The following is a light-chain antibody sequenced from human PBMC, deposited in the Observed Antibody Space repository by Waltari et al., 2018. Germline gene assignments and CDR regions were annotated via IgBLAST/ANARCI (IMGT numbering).Light chain of an antibody. J-gene: IGLJ3*02. CDR3: QSYDTSLSVV. Sequence: QSVLTQPPSVSGAPGQRVTISCTWSGSNIGAGHYLHWYQQLPRPAPKLLIYGSTSRPLGVPARFFGSTSGTSASLAITGLQAEDEADYYCQSYDTSLSVVFGGGTKLTVL. CDR1: GSNIGAGHY. CDR2: GST. V-gene: IGLV1-40*01.